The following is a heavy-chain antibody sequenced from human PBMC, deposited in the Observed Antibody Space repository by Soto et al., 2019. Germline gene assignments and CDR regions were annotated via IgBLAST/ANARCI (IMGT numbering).Heavy chain of an antibody. CDR1: GFTFSSYA. Sequence: AGGSLRLSCAASGFTFSSYAMSWVRQAPGKGLEWVSAISGSGGSTYYADSVKGRFTISRDNSKNTLYLQMNSLRAEDTAVYYCAKLGDSVAGTKYYFDYWGQGTLVTVSS. CDR2: ISGSGGST. V-gene: IGHV3-23*01. D-gene: IGHD6-19*01. J-gene: IGHJ4*02. CDR3: AKLGDSVAGTKYYFDY.